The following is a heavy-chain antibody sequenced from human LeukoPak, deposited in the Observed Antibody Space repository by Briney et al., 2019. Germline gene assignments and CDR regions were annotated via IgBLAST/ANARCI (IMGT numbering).Heavy chain of an antibody. CDR2: ISGSGGST. V-gene: IGHV3-23*01. Sequence: GGSLRLSCAASGFTFSSYAMSWVRQAPGKGLEWVSAISGSGGSTYYADSVKGRFTISRDNSKNTLYLQMNSLRAEDTAVYYCAKAVLWFGEYYIDYWGQGTLVTVSS. D-gene: IGHD3-10*01. CDR1: GFTFSSYA. CDR3: AKAVLWFGEYYIDY. J-gene: IGHJ4*02.